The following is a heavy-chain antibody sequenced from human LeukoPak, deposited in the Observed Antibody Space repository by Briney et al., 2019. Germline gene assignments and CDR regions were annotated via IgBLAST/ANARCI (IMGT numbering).Heavy chain of an antibody. D-gene: IGHD2-15*01. CDR2: ISSSSSTI. J-gene: IGHJ4*02. Sequence: ETLSLTCAVYGGSFSGYYWSWVRQAPGKGLEWVSYISSSSSTIYYADSVKGRFTISRDNAKNSLYLQMNSLRDEDTAVYYCARDVDREYFDYWGQGTLVTVSS. V-gene: IGHV3-48*02. CDR1: GGSFSGYY. CDR3: ARDVDREYFDY.